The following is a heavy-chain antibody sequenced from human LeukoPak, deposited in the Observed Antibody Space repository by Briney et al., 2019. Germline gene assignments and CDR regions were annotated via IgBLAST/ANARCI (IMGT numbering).Heavy chain of an antibody. D-gene: IGHD2-15*01. CDR3: ARGLGYCSGGSCYPHFFGY. V-gene: IGHV4-34*01. J-gene: IGHJ4*02. Sequence: PSETLSLTCAVYGGSFSGYYWSWIHQPPGKGLEWIGEINHSGSTNYNPSLKSRVTISVDTSKNQFSLKLSSVTAADTAVYYCARGLGYCSGGSCYPHFFGYWGQGTLVTVSS. CDR1: GGSFSGYY. CDR2: INHSGST.